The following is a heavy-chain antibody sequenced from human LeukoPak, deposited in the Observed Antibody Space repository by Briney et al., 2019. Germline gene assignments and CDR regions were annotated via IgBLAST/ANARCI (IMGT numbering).Heavy chain of an antibody. CDR1: SYSLSSGYY. D-gene: IGHD3-22*01. J-gene: IGHJ4*02. V-gene: IGHV4-38-2*02. CDR3: AREDYDSSGYYFDY. CDR2: INHSGIT. Sequence: PSETLSLTCTVSSYSLSSGYYWGWIGQSPGKGLDWIASINHSGITYYNPSLKSRVTISVDTSKNQFSLKLSSVTAAGTAVYYCAREDYDSSGYYFDYWGQGTLVTVSS.